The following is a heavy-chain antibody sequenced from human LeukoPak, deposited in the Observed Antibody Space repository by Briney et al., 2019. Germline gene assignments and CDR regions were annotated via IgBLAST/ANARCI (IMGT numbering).Heavy chain of an antibody. CDR2: FYTSGNS. CDR3: ARVTGYMTEDFFDY. Sequence: SETLSLTCSVSGGSISTYYWSWIRQPAGKGLEWIGRFYTSGNSYYNPSLKSRVTISVDTSRNQFSLRLSSVTAADTAVYYCARVTGYMTEDFFDYWGQGTLVTVSS. J-gene: IGHJ4*02. D-gene: IGHD6-13*01. CDR1: GGSISTYY. V-gene: IGHV4-4*07.